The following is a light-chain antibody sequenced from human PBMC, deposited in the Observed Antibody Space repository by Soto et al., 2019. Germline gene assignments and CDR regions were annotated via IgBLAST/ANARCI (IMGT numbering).Light chain of an antibody. Sequence: QSVLTQPASVSGSPGQSITISCTGTSSDVGAYNRVSWYQQHSGKAPKLMIYEVSNRTSGVSNRFSGSKSGNTASLTISGLQAEDEADYYCLSYTTSSSYVFGTGTKLTVL. CDR1: SSDVGAYNR. CDR2: EVS. V-gene: IGLV2-14*01. CDR3: LSYTTSSSYV. J-gene: IGLJ1*01.